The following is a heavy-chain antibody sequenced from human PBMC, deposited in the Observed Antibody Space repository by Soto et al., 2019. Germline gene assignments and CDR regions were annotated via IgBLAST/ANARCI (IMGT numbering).Heavy chain of an antibody. D-gene: IGHD3-10*01. CDR1: GYSFTSYW. V-gene: IGHV5-51*01. CDR2: IYPGDSDT. Sequence: GESLKISCKGSGYSFTSYWIGWVRQMPGKGLEWMGIIYPGDSDTRYSPSFQGQVTISADKSISTAYLQWSSLKASDTAMYYCARQGITYYYGPGSPYYYYGMDVWGQGTTVTVSS. J-gene: IGHJ6*02. CDR3: ARQGITYYYGPGSPYYYYGMDV.